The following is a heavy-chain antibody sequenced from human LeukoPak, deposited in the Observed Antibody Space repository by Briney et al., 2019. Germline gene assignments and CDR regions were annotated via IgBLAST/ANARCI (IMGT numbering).Heavy chain of an antibody. D-gene: IGHD3-10*01. CDR1: GFTFSTYW. V-gene: IGHV3-74*03. J-gene: IGHJ4*02. CDR3: AREASGSDNYYSDF. CDR2: IHKDGKNT. Sequence: GGSLRLSCAASGFTFSTYWMQWVRLAPGKGPVWVSRIHKDGKNTKYADSVEGRFTISRDNGKNTLYLQMNSLRAEDTAVYYCAREASGSDNYYSDFWGQGTLVTVSS.